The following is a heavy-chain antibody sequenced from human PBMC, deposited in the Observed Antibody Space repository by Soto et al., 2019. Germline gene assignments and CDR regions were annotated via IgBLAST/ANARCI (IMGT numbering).Heavy chain of an antibody. CDR3: ANHYYDSSGYPYYYYYGMDV. CDR2: ISGSGGST. D-gene: IGHD3-22*01. J-gene: IGHJ6*02. Sequence: GGSLTLSCAASGFTFSSYAVSLVRQAPGKGLEWVSAISGSGGSTYYADSVKGRFTISRDNSKNTLYLQMNSLRAEDTAVYYCANHYYDSSGYPYYYYYGMDVWGQGTTVTVSS. CDR1: GFTFSSYA. V-gene: IGHV3-23*01.